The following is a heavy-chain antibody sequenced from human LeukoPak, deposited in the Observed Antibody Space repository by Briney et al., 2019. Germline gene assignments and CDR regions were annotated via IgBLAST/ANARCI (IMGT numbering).Heavy chain of an antibody. CDR3: ARDAGRRDDY. Sequence: GGSLRLSCAASGFTFSSYAMHWVRQAPGKGLEYVSAISSNGGSTYYANSVKGRFTISRDNSKNTLYLQMGSLRAEDMAVYYCARDAGRRDDYWGQGTLVTVSS. V-gene: IGHV3-64*01. J-gene: IGHJ4*02. D-gene: IGHD1-1*01. CDR2: ISSNGGST. CDR1: GFTFSSYA.